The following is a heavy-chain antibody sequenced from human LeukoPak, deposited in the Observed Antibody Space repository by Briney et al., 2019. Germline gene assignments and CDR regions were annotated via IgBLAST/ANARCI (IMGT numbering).Heavy chain of an antibody. V-gene: IGHV4-59*01. CDR1: GGSISSYY. CDR2: IYYSGST. D-gene: IGHD3-10*01. J-gene: IGHJ4*02. CDR3: AREVRYYGSGSYYPLFDY. Sequence: PSETLSLTCTVSGGSISSYYWSWIRQPPGKGLEWIGYIYYSGSTNYNPSLKSRVTISVDTSKNQFSLKLSSVTAADTAVYYSAREVRYYGSGSYYPLFDYWGQGTLVTVSS.